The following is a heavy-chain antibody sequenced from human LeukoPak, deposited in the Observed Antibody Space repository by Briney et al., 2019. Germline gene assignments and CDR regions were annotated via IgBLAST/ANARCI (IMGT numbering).Heavy chain of an antibody. CDR2: INPNSGGT. Sequence: ASVKVSCKASGYTFTGYYMHWVRQAPGQGLEWMGWINPNSGGTNYAQKLQGRVTMTTDTSTSTAYMELRSLRSDDTAVYYCARYVRFGELLSGYYYYYMDVWGKGTTVTVSS. CDR3: ARYVRFGELLSGYYYYYMDV. CDR1: GYTFTGYY. V-gene: IGHV1-2*02. J-gene: IGHJ6*03. D-gene: IGHD3-10*01.